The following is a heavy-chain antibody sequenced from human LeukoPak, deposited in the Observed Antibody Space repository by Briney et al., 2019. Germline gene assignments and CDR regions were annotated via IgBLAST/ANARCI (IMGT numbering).Heavy chain of an antibody. D-gene: IGHD1-26*01. CDR2: IYYGGST. V-gene: IGHV4-39*01. CDR1: GGSISSSSYY. CDR3: AKSGGYGLIDY. J-gene: IGHJ4*02. Sequence: SETLSLTCTVSGGSISSSSYYWGWIRQPPGKGLEWIGSIYYGGSTYYNASLQSRVTISIDTSKNQFSLRLNSVTAADTAMYYCAKSGGYGLIDYWGQGTLVTVSS.